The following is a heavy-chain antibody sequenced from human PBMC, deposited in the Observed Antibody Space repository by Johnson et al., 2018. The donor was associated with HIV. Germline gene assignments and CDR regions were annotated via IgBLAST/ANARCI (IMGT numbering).Heavy chain of an antibody. CDR2: IWYDGSNK. V-gene: IGHV3-33*01. J-gene: IGHJ3*02. Sequence: QMQLVESGGGVVQPGRSLRLSCAASGFTFSSYGMHWVRQAPGKGLEWVAVIWYDGSNKYYVDSVKGRVTISRDNARNSLYLQMNSLRAEDTAVYYCAREGPAAYIWAFDIWGQGTMVTVSS. CDR1: GFTFSSYG. D-gene: IGHD2-2*01. CDR3: AREGPAAYIWAFDI.